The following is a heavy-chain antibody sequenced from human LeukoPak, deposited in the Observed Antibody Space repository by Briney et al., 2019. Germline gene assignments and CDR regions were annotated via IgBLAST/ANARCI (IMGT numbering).Heavy chain of an antibody. J-gene: IGHJ5*02. CDR2: IYPGDSDT. CDR3: AYYDILTGLGFDP. D-gene: IGHD3-9*01. V-gene: IGHV5-51*01. Sequence: GASLKISCKGSGYSFTSYWIGWVRPMPGKGLEWMGIIYPGDSDTRYSPSFQGQVTISADKSISTAYLQWSSLKASDTAMYYCAYYDILTGLGFDPWGQGTLVTVSS. CDR1: GYSFTSYW.